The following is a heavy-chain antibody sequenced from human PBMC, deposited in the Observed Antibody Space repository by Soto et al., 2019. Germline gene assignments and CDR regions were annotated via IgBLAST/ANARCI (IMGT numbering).Heavy chain of an antibody. J-gene: IGHJ4*02. CDR1: GGSISSYY. Sequence: QVQLQESGPGLVKPSETLSLTCTVSGGSISSYYWSWIRQPLWKRLEWIGYIYYSGSTHYTTSLKSRVTISVDTSKNLFSLKLSSVTAADTDVYYCARGIQLWLITYYFDYWGQGTLVTVSS. CDR2: IYYSGST. D-gene: IGHD5-18*01. V-gene: IGHV4-59*01. CDR3: ARGIQLWLITYYFDY.